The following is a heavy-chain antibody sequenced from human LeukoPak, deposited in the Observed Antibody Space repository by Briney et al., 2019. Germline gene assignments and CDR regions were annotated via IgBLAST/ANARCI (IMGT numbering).Heavy chain of an antibody. CDR1: GFTFTTSA. V-gene: IGHV1-58*01. CDR2: IVVCSGNT. CDR3: AAGSGCYRFDY. Sequence: ASVRVSCKASGFTFTTSAVQWVRQARGQRLEWIGWIVVCSGNTNYAQKFQERVTITRDMSISTAYMELSSLRSEDTAVYFCAAGSGCYRFDYWGQGTLVTVSS. J-gene: IGHJ4*02. D-gene: IGHD6-19*01.